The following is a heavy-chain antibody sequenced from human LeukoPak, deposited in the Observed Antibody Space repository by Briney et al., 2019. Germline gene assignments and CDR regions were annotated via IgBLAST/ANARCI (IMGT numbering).Heavy chain of an antibody. Sequence: SVKVSCKASGGTFSSYAISWVRQAPGQGLEWMGGIIPIFGTANYAQKLQGRVPMTTDTSTSTAYMELRSLRSDDTAVYYCARGGRGFGELLYADVWGKGTTVTVSS. V-gene: IGHV1-69*05. CDR1: GGTFSSYA. CDR3: ARGGRGFGELLYADV. CDR2: IIPIFGTA. D-gene: IGHD3-10*01. J-gene: IGHJ6*04.